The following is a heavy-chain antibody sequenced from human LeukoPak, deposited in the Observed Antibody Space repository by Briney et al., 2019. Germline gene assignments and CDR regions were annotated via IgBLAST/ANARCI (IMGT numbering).Heavy chain of an antibody. J-gene: IGHJ6*02. V-gene: IGHV4-34*01. CDR1: GGSFSGYY. CDR2: INHSGST. CDR3: ARGGSRSGRARYYYYGMDV. D-gene: IGHD3-10*01. Sequence: KPSETLSLTCAAYGGSFSGYYWSWIRQPPGKGLEWIGEINHSGSTNYNPSLKSRVTISVDTSKNQFSLKLSSVTAADTAVYYCARGGSRSGRARYYYYGMDVWGQGTTVTVSS.